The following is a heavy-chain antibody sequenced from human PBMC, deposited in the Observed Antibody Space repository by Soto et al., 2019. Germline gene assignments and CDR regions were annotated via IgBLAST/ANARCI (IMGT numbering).Heavy chain of an antibody. CDR2: INAGNGNT. CDR3: ARDHDSGSDFDY. V-gene: IGHV1-3*01. J-gene: IGHJ4*02. CDR1: GYTFTSYA. Sequence: ASVKVSCKASGYTFTSYAMHWVRQAPGQRLEWMGWINAGNGNTKYSRKFQGRVTITRDTSASTAYMELSSLRSEDTAVYYCARDHDSGSDFDYWGQGTLVTVSS. D-gene: IGHD5-12*01.